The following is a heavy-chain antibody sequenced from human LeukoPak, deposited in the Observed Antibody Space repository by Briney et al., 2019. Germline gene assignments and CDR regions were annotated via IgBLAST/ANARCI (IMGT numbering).Heavy chain of an antibody. CDR2: ISSSSSTI. Sequence: PGGSLRLSCAASGFTFSSYSMNWVRQAPGKGLEWVSYISSSSSTIYYADSVKGRFTISRDNAKNSLYLQMNSLRVEDTAVYYCARDSLTGYSSSWYYDHWGEGTLLTVSS. V-gene: IGHV3-48*01. CDR1: GFTFSSYS. D-gene: IGHD6-13*01. CDR3: ARDSLTGYSSSWYYDH. J-gene: IGHJ4*02.